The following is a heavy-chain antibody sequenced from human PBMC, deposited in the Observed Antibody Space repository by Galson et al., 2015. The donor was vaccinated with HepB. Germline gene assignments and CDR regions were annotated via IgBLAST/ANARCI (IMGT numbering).Heavy chain of an antibody. CDR2: IYYSGST. J-gene: IGHJ4*02. D-gene: IGHD6-19*01. CDR1: GGSICSYY. V-gene: IGHV4-59*01. Sequence: LSLTCTVSGGSICSYYWSWIRQPPGKGLEWIGNIYYSGSTDYNTSLKSRVTISVDTSKNQFSLKLSSLTAADTAVYYCARTNSGWYYFDYWGQGTLVTVSS. CDR3: ARTNSGWYYFDY.